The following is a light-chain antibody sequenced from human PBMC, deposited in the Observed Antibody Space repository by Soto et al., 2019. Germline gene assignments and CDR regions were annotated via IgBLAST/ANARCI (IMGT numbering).Light chain of an antibody. CDR2: GAS. CDR1: QSVSST. J-gene: IGKJ1*01. CDR3: QQDNNWPPT. Sequence: EIVMTQSPATLSVSPGERATLSCRASQSVSSTLAWYQQKPGQDHRLLIYGASTRATGIPARFSGSGSGTDFTLTISSLQSEDVAVYYCQQDNNWPPTFGQGTKVEIK. V-gene: IGKV3-15*01.